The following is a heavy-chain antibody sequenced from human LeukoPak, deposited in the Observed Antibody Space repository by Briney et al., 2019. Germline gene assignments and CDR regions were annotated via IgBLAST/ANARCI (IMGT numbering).Heavy chain of an antibody. CDR2: IYTSGST. D-gene: IGHD4-23*01. V-gene: IGHV4-61*02. Sequence: SQTLSLTCTVSGGSISSGSYYWSWIRQPAGKGLEWIGRIYTSGSTSYNPSLKSRVTISVDTSKNQFSLKLSSVTAADTAVYYCARLLRWGGYYFDYWGQGTLVTVS. CDR3: ARLLRWGGYYFDY. J-gene: IGHJ4*02. CDR1: GGSISSGSYY.